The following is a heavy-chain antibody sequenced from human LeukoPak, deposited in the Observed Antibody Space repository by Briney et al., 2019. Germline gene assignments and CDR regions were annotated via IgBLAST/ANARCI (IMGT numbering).Heavy chain of an antibody. Sequence: PSETLSLTCTVSGGSISSYYWSWIRQPPGKGLEWIGEINHSGSTNYNPSLKSRVTISVDTSKNQFSLKLSSVTAADTAVYYCARAFNVQEDYWGQGTLVTVSS. CDR3: ARAFNVQEDY. V-gene: IGHV4-34*01. CDR2: INHSGST. J-gene: IGHJ4*02. D-gene: IGHD1-1*01. CDR1: GGSISSYY.